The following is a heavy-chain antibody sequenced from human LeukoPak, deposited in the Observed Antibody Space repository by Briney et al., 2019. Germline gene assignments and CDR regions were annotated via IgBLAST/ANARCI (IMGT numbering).Heavy chain of an antibody. CDR3: ARVMGYCGSTSCSPNDY. Sequence: PGGSLRLSCAASGFTFSSYSMHWVRQAPGKGLEWVSSISSSRTYINYADSVKGRFTISRDNAKNSLYLQMNSLRAEDTALYYCARVMGYCGSTSCSPNDYWGQGTLVTVSS. CDR2: ISSSRTYI. CDR1: GFTFSSYS. D-gene: IGHD2-2*01. J-gene: IGHJ4*02. V-gene: IGHV3-21*06.